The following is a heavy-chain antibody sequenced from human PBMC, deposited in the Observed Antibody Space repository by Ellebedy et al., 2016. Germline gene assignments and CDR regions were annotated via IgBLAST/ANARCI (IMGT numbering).Heavy chain of an antibody. CDR1: GGAIIGSTYY. Sequence: GSLRLSCTVSGGAIIGSTYYRGWIRQSPEEGLEWIGSISDHGINYYNPSLKRRVTISLDTSKNQFSLTLTFVTAADTAVYYCARDEVYYDALLGYRHYMDVWGKGTTVTVSS. CDR3: ARDEVYYDALLGYRHYMDV. J-gene: IGHJ6*03. D-gene: IGHD3-3*01. V-gene: IGHV4-39*07. CDR2: ISDHGIN.